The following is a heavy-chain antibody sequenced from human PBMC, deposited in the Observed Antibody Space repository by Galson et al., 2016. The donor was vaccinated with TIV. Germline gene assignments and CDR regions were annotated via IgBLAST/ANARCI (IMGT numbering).Heavy chain of an antibody. V-gene: IGHV2-70*17. CDR2: IDWDDDT. CDR3: ARMVYGDYPPRFYFDY. J-gene: IGHJ4*02. D-gene: IGHD4-17*01. CDR1: GFSLNTSEMC. Sequence: PALVKPTQTLTLTCTFSGFSLNTSEMCVGWIRQPPGKALEWLARIDWDDDTFYSTSLKTRLTISKDTSKNQVVLTMTNMDPVDTATYYCARMVYGDYPPRFYFDYWGQGILVTVSS.